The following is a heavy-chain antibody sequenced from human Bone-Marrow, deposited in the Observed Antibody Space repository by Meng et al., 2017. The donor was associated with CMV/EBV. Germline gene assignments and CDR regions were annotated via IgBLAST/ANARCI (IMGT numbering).Heavy chain of an antibody. Sequence: GESLKISCAASGFTFDDYGMSWVRQAPGKGLEWVSSINWNGGSTGYADSVKGRFTISRDNAKNSLYLQMNSLRAEDTALYYCARDRTPHSYADCGSCYSDYYGMDVWGQGTTVTVSS. CDR3: ARDRTPHSYADCGSCYSDYYGMDV. CDR1: GFTFDDYG. J-gene: IGHJ6*02. V-gene: IGHV3-20*04. CDR2: INWNGGST. D-gene: IGHD2-15*01.